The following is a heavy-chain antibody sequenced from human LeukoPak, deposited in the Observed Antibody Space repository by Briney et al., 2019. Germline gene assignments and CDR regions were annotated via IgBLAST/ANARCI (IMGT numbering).Heavy chain of an antibody. D-gene: IGHD3-9*01. J-gene: IGHJ4*02. CDR1: GFSLSTRGVG. CDR2: IYWDDDK. CDR3: AWVGGDILTCYYGGFDY. Sequence: SGPTLVNPTQTLTLTCTFSGFSLSTRGVGVGWIRQPPGKALEWLALIYWDDDKRYSPSLKSRLTITKHTSKNQVVLTMSNMDPVDTATYYCAWVGGDILTCYYGGFDYWGQGTLVTVSS. V-gene: IGHV2-5*02.